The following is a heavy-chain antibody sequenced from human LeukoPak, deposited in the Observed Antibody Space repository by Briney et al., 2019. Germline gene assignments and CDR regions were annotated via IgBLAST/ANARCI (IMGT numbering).Heavy chain of an antibody. D-gene: IGHD3-10*01. Sequence: ASVKVSCKASGGTFSSYAISCVRQAPGQGLEWMGGIIPIFGTANYAQKFQGRVTITADESTSTAYMELSSLRSEDTAVYYCAVTWSYDAFDIWGQGTLVTVSS. J-gene: IGHJ3*02. V-gene: IGHV1-69*13. CDR1: GGTFSSYA. CDR2: IIPIFGTA. CDR3: AVTWSYDAFDI.